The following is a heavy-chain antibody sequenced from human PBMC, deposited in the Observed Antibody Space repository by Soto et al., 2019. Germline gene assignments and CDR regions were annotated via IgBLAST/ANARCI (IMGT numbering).Heavy chain of an antibody. V-gene: IGHV3-66*01. Sequence: PCGCIELGSAASGFSVCTTYVAGSFKTPGKGLEWVSVIYSDGTTYYADSVRGRFTISRDNSKNMVFLQMNSLRADDTAVYYCAKERRNVVVGFDTWGQGTLLTVSS. CDR3: AKERRNVVVGFDT. J-gene: IGHJ5*02. CDR2: IYSDGTT. CDR1: GFSVCTTY. D-gene: IGHD2-15*01.